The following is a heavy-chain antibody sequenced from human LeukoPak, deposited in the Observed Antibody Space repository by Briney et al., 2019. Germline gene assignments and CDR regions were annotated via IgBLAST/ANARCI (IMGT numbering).Heavy chain of an antibody. J-gene: IGHJ4*01. V-gene: IGHV3-33*01. D-gene: IGHD4-11*01. CDR3: ARDAQRGFDYSNSLKY. CDR1: GFIFSHHG. Sequence: TGGSLRLSCAASGFIFSHHGMHWVRQAPGKGLEWVAVIWSDGTNRFYADFVKGRFTISRDNSQNTVFLQMDSLRVKDTAIYYCARDAQRGFDYSNSLKYWGHGTLVTVSS. CDR2: IWSDGTNR.